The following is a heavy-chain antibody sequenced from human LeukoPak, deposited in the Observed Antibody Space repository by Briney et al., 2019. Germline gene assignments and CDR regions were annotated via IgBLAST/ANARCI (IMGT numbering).Heavy chain of an antibody. Sequence: GGSLRLSCAASGFTFSSYAMSWVRQAPGKGLDWVSVISGSAHKIRYADSVKGRFTISRDNSENIVYLQMNNLRVEDTAVYYCAGRPTGYSSGYIHWGQGTLVTVSS. CDR3: AGRPTGYSSGYIH. CDR1: GFTFSSYA. D-gene: IGHD5-18*01. J-gene: IGHJ4*02. CDR2: ISGSAHKI. V-gene: IGHV3-23*01.